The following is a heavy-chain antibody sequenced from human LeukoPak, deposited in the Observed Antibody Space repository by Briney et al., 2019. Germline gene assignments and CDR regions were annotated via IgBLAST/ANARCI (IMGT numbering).Heavy chain of an antibody. CDR1: GFTFSSYA. V-gene: IGHV3-30*04. D-gene: IGHD2-2*01. CDR2: ISYDGSNK. CDR3: AKDILDCSSTSCYRKFDP. J-gene: IGHJ5*02. Sequence: PGGSLRLSCAASGFTFSSYAMHWVRQAPGKGLEWVAVISYDGSNKYYADSVKGRFTISRDNSKNTLYLQMNSLRAEDTALYYCAKDILDCSSTSCYRKFDPWGQGTLVTVSS.